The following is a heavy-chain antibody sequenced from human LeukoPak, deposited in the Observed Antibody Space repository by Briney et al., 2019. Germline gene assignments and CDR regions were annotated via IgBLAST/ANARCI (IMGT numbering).Heavy chain of an antibody. J-gene: IGHJ3*01. CDR1: GGPISGFY. Sequence: SETLSLTCSVPGGPISGFYWSWIRQPPGKGLEWIGYIFNSGSTTYNTSLKSRLTTSIDMSKNQLSLKLTSVTAADTALYYCARGQYNYGLYAFDVCGQGRVVTVSS. V-gene: IGHV4-59*01. D-gene: IGHD5-18*01. CDR2: IFNSGST. CDR3: ARGQYNYGLYAFDV.